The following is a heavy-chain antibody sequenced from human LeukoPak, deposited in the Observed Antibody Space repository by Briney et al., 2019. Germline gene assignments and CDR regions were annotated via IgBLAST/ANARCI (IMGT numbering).Heavy chain of an antibody. CDR2: IIPIFGTA. D-gene: IGHD3-22*01. J-gene: IGHJ5*02. V-gene: IGHV1-69*05. CDR3: ARGGYYYDSSGYSWFDP. CDR1: GGTFSSYA. Sequence: ASVKVSCKASGGTFSSYAISWVRQAPGQGLEWMGGIIPIFGTANYAQKLQGRVTVTTDTSTSTAYMELRSLRSDDTAVYYCARGGYYYDSSGYSWFDPWGQGTLVTVSS.